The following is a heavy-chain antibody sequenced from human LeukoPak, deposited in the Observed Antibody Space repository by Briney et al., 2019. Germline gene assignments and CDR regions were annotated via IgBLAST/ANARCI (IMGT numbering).Heavy chain of an antibody. CDR1: GFRFGGYA. V-gene: IGHV3-49*04. CDR2: IRSKALYGTS. J-gene: IGHJ4*02. D-gene: IGHD3-10*02. CDR3: VRESVRDYYFDY. Sequence: GGSLRLSCTGSGFRFGGYALSWVRQAPGKGLEWVGFIRSKALYGTSEYAASVEGRFTISRDDSNSIAYLQMNSLKTEDTAAYFCVRESVRDYYFDYWGQGTLVTVSS.